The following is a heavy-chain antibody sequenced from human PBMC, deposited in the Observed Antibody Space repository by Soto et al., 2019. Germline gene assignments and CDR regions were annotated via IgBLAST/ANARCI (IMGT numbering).Heavy chain of an antibody. CDR3: AKAPPSQEYYFDY. J-gene: IGHJ4*02. CDR1: GGSISSYY. Sequence: SETLSLTCTVSGGSISSYYWSWIRQPPGKGLEWIGYIYYSGSTNYNPSLKSRVTISVDTSKNQFSLKLSSVTAADTAVYYCAKAPPSQEYYFDYWGQGTLVTVSS. CDR2: IYYSGST. V-gene: IGHV4-59*01.